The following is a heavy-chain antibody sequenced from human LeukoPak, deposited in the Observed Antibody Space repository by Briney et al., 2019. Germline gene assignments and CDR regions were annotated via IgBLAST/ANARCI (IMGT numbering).Heavy chain of an antibody. J-gene: IGHJ6*02. D-gene: IGHD4-11*01. CDR2: IVVGSGNT. V-gene: IGHV1-58*01. CDR1: GFTFTKSA. Sequence: ASVTVSCKASGFTFTKSALQWVRQARGQRLEWIGWIVVGSGNTDYAQKFQERVTITRDMFTSTAYMELSSLRSEDTAVYYCAAGLRGPTVTGGYYYYGMDVWGQGTTVTVSS. CDR3: AAGLRGPTVTGGYYYYGMDV.